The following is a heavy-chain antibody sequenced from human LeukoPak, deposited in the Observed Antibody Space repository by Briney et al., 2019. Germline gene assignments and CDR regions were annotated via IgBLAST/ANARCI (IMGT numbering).Heavy chain of an antibody. CDR3: ARDWRDYFDP. V-gene: IGHV3-21*01. D-gene: IGHD5-24*01. J-gene: IGHJ4*02. CDR2: INSGSSDI. Sequence: GGSLRLSCAASGFTFSDYSMNWVRQAPGEGLEWVSSINSGSSDIYYADSVRGRFTISRDNARNSLYLQMNSLRAEDTAVYYCARDWRDYFDPWGQGTLVTVSS. CDR1: GFTFSDYS.